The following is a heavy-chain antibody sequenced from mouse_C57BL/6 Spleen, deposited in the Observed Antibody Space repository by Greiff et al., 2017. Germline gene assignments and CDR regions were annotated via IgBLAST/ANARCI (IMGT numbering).Heavy chain of an antibody. CDR2: IYPGSGNT. CDR3: ARESTRGGAMDY. D-gene: IGHD2-1*01. Sequence: VQVVESGPELVKPGASVKISCKASGYSFTSYYIHWVQQRPGQGLEWIGWIYPGSGNTKYNEKFKGKATLTAATSSSTAYMQLSSLTSEDSAVYYCARESTRGGAMDYWGQGTSVTVSS. J-gene: IGHJ4*01. CDR1: GYSFTSYY. V-gene: IGHV1-66*01.